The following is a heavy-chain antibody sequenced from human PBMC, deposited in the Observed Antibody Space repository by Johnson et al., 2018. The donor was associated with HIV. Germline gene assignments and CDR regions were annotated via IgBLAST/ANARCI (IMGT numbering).Heavy chain of an antibody. Sequence: VQLVESGGGLVKPGGSLRLSCAASGFTFSNAWMSWVRQAPGKGLEWVSVINSGGGTYYADSVTGRFTISRDNSKNTLYLQMNSLRAEDTAVYFCARDFPSPLDAFDIWGQGTMVTVSS. J-gene: IGHJ3*02. CDR2: INSGGGT. V-gene: IGHV3-66*01. CDR3: ARDFPSPLDAFDI. CDR1: GFTFSNAW.